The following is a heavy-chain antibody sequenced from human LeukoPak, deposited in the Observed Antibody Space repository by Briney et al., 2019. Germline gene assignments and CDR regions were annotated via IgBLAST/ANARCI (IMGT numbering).Heavy chain of an antibody. CDR3: ARESNYGYGMDV. Sequence: GGSLRLSCAASGVTVGNNYMNWVRQAPGKGLEWVSSISSSSSYIYYADSVKGRFTISRDNTKNSLYLQMNSLRAEDTAVYYCARESNYGYGMDVWGQGTTVTVSS. V-gene: IGHV3-21*01. CDR2: ISSSSSYI. D-gene: IGHD3-10*01. CDR1: GVTVGNNY. J-gene: IGHJ6*02.